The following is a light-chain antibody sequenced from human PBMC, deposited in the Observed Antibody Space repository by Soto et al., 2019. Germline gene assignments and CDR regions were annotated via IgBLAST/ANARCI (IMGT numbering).Light chain of an antibody. CDR2: EVN. J-gene: IGLJ1*01. V-gene: IGLV2-14*03. Sequence: QPASVSGAPGQSITISCTGTSNDVGGYKYVSWYQQRPGTAPKLIMFEVNNRPSGVSDRFSGSRSANTASLTISGLQAQDEADYYCSSYSSNNILSYVFGTGTKVTVL. CDR1: SNDVGGYKY. CDR3: SSYSSNNILSYV.